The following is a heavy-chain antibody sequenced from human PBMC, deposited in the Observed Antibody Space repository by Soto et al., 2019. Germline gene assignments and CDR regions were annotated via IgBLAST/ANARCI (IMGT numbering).Heavy chain of an antibody. CDR1: GFSLSTTGVG. J-gene: IGHJ5*02. CDR2: IYWDDDK. V-gene: IGHV2-5*02. D-gene: IGHD1-7*01. Sequence: QITLKESGPTLVRPTQTLTLTCTFSGFSLSTTGVGVGWIRQPPGKALEWLALIYWDDDKRYSPSLKSSLTITQYTTKHEVILTMTNMDPVDIATHYRTQRLCDPGLSLERANYFDPSGQGTLVTVSS. CDR3: TQRLCDPGLSLERANYFDP.